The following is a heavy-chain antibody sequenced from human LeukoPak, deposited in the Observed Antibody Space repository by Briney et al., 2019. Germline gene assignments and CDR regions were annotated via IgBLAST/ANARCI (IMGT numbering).Heavy chain of an antibody. CDR1: GYGFTSYW. D-gene: IGHD5-18*01. CDR3: ARHPLFRGYNYGYADY. V-gene: IGHV5-51*01. Sequence: GEALKISCKGSGYGFTSYWIGWVRQMPGKGLGWMGIIYPGDSDTRYSPSFQGQVTISADKSITTAYLQWSSLKASDTAMYYCARHPLFRGYNYGYADYWGQGNLVTVSS. CDR2: IYPGDSDT. J-gene: IGHJ4*02.